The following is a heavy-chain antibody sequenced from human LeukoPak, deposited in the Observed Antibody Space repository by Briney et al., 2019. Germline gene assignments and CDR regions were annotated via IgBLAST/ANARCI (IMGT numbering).Heavy chain of an antibody. V-gene: IGHV1-2*02. CDR2: INPNSGDT. CDR3: ARDLTTYSPDVVY. J-gene: IGHJ4*02. D-gene: IGHD1-26*01. Sequence: ASVKVSCKASGYTFTSYYTHWLRQAPGQGLEWMGWINPNSGDTHYAQNFQGRVTLTRDTSSSTVYMELRRLRSDDTAVYYCARDLTTYSPDVVYWGQGTLVTVSS. CDR1: GYTFTSYY.